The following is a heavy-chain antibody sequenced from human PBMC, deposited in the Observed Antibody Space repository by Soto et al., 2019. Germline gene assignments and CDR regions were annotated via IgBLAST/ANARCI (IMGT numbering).Heavy chain of an antibody. J-gene: IGHJ3*02. CDR2: IYPGDSDT. CDR1: GYSFTSYW. CDR3: ASRTRIAAAGLEAFYI. V-gene: IGHV5-51*03. Sequence: EVQLVQSGAEVKKPGESLKISCKGSGYSFTSYWIGWVRQMPGKGLEWMGIIYPGDSDTRYSPSFQGQVTISADKSISTAYLQWSSLQASDTAMYYCASRTRIAAAGLEAFYIWGQGTMVTVSS. D-gene: IGHD6-13*01.